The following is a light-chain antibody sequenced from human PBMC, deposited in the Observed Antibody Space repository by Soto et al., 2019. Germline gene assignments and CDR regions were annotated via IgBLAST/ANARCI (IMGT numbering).Light chain of an antibody. V-gene: IGKV3-15*01. CDR2: GAS. CDR1: QSISDT. J-gene: IGKJ1*01. CDR3: QQYDNWPWT. Sequence: EIVMTQSPATLSVSPGGRATLSCRASQSISDTLAWYQQKPGQAPRLLIYGASRRATGFPARFSGSGSGTDFTLTIRSLQSEDFAVYYCQQYDNWPWTFGQGTKVEI.